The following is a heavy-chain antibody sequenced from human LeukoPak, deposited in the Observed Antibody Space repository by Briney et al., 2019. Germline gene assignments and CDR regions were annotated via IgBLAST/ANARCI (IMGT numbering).Heavy chain of an antibody. CDR2: IYTSGST. D-gene: IGHD3-3*01. CDR1: GGSISSGDYS. Sequence: KASQTLSLTCTVSGGSISSGDYSWSWIRQPAGKGLEWIGRIYTSGSTNYNPSLKSRVTTSVDTSKNQFSLKLSSVTAADTAVYYCARVVYYDFWSWDNWFDPWGQGTLVTVSS. CDR3: ARVVYYDFWSWDNWFDP. J-gene: IGHJ5*02. V-gene: IGHV4-61*02.